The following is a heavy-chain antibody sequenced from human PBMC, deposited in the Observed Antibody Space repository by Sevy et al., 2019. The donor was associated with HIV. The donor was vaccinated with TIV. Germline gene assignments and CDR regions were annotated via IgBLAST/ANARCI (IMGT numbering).Heavy chain of an antibody. Sequence: SETLSLTCTVSGGSISSYYWSWIRQPAGKGLEWIGRIDTSGSTNYNPSLKSRVTISVDTSNNQFSLKLSSVTAADAAEYYCARDPYSSGGGLDYWGQGTLVTVSS. CDR3: ARDPYSSGGGLDY. V-gene: IGHV4-4*07. J-gene: IGHJ4*02. D-gene: IGHD6-19*01. CDR2: IDTSGST. CDR1: GGSISSYY.